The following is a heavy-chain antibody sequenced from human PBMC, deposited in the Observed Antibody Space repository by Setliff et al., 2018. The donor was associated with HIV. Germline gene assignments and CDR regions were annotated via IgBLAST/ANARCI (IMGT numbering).Heavy chain of an antibody. CDR3: ARGVNDFWSGYHGRWFDP. V-gene: IGHV4-4*02. CDR2: IYHSGST. CDR1: GFSSSSFAM. J-gene: IGHJ5*02. D-gene: IGHD3-3*01. Sequence: GSLRLSCAASGFSSSSFAMTWVRQPPGKGLEWVGEIYHSGSTNYNPSLRSRVTISVDKSKNHFSLKVTSVTAADTAVYYCARGVNDFWSGYHGRWFDPWGQGTLVTVSS.